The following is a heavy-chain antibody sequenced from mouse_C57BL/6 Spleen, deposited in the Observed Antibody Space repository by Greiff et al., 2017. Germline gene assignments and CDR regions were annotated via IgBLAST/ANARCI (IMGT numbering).Heavy chain of an antibody. CDR2: INPKNGGT. D-gene: IGHD1-1*01. J-gene: IGHJ4*01. CDR1: GYTFTDYY. Sequence: EVQLQQSGPELVKPGASVKISCKASGYTFTDYYMNWVKQSPGKSLEWIGDINPKNGGTSYNQKFKGKATLTVDKSSSTAYMELRSLTSEDSAVYYCARDYGSSARAMDYWGQGTSVTVSS. V-gene: IGHV1-26*01. CDR3: ARDYGSSARAMDY.